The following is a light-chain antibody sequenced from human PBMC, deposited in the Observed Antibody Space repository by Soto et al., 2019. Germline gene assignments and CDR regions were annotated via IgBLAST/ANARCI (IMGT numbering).Light chain of an antibody. CDR3: QQRSKWPPT. CDR2: GAS. Sequence: EIVMTQSPATVYVSPGEPATLSCRASQSVSSNLAWYQQKPGQAPRLLIYGASTRATGIPARFSGSGSGTEFTLTISSLQSEDFAVYYCQQRSKWPPTFGPGTEVDIK. J-gene: IGKJ3*01. CDR1: QSVSSN. V-gene: IGKV3-15*01.